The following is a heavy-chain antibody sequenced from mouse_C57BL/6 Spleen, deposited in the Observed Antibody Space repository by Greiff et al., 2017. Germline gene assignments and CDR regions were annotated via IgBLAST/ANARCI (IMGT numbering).Heavy chain of an antibody. CDR1: GYSITSGYY. CDR3: AREGDYYGSRLAY. CDR2: ISYDGSN. Sequence: EVQLQESGPGLVKPSQSLSLTCSVTGYSITSGYYWNWIRQFPGNKLEWMGYISYDGSNNYNPSLKNRISITRDTSKNQFFLKLNSVTTEDTATYYCAREGDYYGSRLAYWGQGTLVTVSA. V-gene: IGHV3-6*01. D-gene: IGHD1-1*01. J-gene: IGHJ3*01.